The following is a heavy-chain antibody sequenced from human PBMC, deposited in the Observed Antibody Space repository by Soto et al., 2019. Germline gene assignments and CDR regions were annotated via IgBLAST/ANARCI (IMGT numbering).Heavy chain of an antibody. Sequence: GGSLRLSCAASGFTFSSYGMHWVRQAPGKGLEWVAVISYDGSNKYYADSVKGRFTISRDNSKNTLYLQMNSLRAEDTAVYYCAKEDYDFWSGYLLCGMDVWAQGTKVTVSS. CDR1: GFTFSSYG. D-gene: IGHD3-3*01. J-gene: IGHJ6*02. V-gene: IGHV3-30*18. CDR3: AKEDYDFWSGYLLCGMDV. CDR2: ISYDGSNK.